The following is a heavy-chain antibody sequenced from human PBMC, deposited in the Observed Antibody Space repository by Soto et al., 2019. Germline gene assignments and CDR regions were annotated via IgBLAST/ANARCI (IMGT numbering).Heavy chain of an antibody. D-gene: IGHD6-19*01. CDR2: ISGSGGST. CDR3: AKASGYSSGWYAYNWFDP. V-gene: IGHV3-23*01. Sequence: GGSLRLSCAASGFTFSSYAMSWVRQAPGKGLEWVSAISGSGGSTYYADSVKGRFTISRDNSKNTLYLQMNSLRAEDTAVYYCAKASGYSSGWYAYNWFDPWGRGTLVTVSS. J-gene: IGHJ5*02. CDR1: GFTFSSYA.